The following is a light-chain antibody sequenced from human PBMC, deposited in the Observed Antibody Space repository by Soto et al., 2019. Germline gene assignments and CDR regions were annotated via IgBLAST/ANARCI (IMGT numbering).Light chain of an antibody. V-gene: IGKV2-28*01. J-gene: IGKJ2*01. Sequence: IVMTQSPLSLPVTPGEPASIPCRSSQSLLHSNGYNYLDWYLQKPGQSPQLLIYLGSNRASGVPDRFSGSGSGTDFTLKISRVEAEHVGVYDCMQALQTHLYTVGQETMLDI. CDR2: LGS. CDR1: QSLLHSNGYNY. CDR3: MQALQTHLYT.